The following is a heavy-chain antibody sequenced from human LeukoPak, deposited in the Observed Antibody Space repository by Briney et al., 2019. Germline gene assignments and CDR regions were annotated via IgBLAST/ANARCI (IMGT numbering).Heavy chain of an antibody. V-gene: IGHV5-10-1*01. Sequence: GESLKISCKGSGYSFTSYWITWVRQMPGKGLEWMGKIDPSDSYTNYSPSFQGHVTISADKSISTAYLQWSSLRSEDTAVYYCARSYGSGSYYAEGAFDIWGQGTMVTVSS. CDR1: GYSFTSYW. D-gene: IGHD1-26*01. J-gene: IGHJ3*02. CDR2: IDPSDSYT. CDR3: ARSYGSGSYYAEGAFDI.